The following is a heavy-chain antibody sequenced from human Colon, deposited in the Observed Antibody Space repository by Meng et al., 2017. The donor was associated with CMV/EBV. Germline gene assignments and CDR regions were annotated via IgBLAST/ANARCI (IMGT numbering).Heavy chain of an antibody. Sequence: VRVSCKASCYCFSNYFLHWVRQAPGQGLEWMGWISPGDDNGKYSQKFQGRVAITKDTSASTAYLDLSSLKSEDTAVYYCAITSLFDYWGQGTLVTVSS. J-gene: IGHJ4*02. CDR1: CYCFSNYF. V-gene: IGHV1-3*01. CDR3: AITSLFDY. CDR2: ISPGDDNG.